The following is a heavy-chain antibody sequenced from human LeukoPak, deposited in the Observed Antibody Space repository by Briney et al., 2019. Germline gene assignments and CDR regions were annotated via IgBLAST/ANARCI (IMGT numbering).Heavy chain of an antibody. CDR1: GYTFTDYY. V-gene: IGHV1-2*02. J-gene: IGHJ4*02. D-gene: IGHD2-15*01. CDR2: INPNSGGT. Sequence: ASVKVSCQASGYTFTDYYMHWVRQAPGQGLEWMGWINPNSGGTNYAQKFQSRVTLTRDTSISTAYMELSRLRSDDTAVYYCARVGSGGSCYSVWGQGTLVTVSS. CDR3: ARVGSGGSCYSV.